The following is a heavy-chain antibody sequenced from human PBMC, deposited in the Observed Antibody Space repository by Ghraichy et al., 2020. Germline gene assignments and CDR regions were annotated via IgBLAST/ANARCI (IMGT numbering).Heavy chain of an antibody. CDR2: ISGSGGST. V-gene: IGHV3-23*01. CDR1: GFTFSSYA. D-gene: IGHD5-12*01. CDR3: AKVPYSGHGPFDY. Sequence: GGSLRLSCAASGFTFSSYAMSWVRQAPGKGLEWGSTISGSGGSTYYADSVKGRFTISRDNSKNTLYLQMNSLRAEDTAVYYCAKVPYSGHGPFDYWGQGTRVTVSS. J-gene: IGHJ4*02.